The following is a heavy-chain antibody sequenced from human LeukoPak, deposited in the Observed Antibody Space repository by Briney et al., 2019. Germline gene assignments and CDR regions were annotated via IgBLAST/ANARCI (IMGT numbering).Heavy chain of an antibody. V-gene: IGHV3-7*01. CDR2: IKQDGSET. J-gene: IGHJ4*02. Sequence: GGSLRLSCAASGVTFSNYWRSWVRRAPGKGLEWVANIKQDGSETYYVDSVRGRFTISRDNAKKLLYLQMNSLRAEDTAVYYCARDFWGAYRVDYFDYWGQGTLVTVSS. D-gene: IGHD3-3*01. CDR3: ARDFWGAYRVDYFDY. CDR1: GVTFSNYW.